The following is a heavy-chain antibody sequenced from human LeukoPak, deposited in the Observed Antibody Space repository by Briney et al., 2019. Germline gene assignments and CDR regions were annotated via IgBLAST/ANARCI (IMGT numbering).Heavy chain of an antibody. CDR1: GGTFSSYA. V-gene: IGHV1-69*13. J-gene: IGHJ5*02. D-gene: IGHD3-22*01. CDR3: ARDDLDSSGTGWFDP. CDR2: IIPIFGTA. Sequence: SVKVSCKASGGTFSSYAISWVRQAPGQGLEWMGGIIPIFGTANYAQKFQGRVTITADESTSTAYMELSRLRPDDTAVYYCARDDLDSSGTGWFDPWGQGTLVTVSS.